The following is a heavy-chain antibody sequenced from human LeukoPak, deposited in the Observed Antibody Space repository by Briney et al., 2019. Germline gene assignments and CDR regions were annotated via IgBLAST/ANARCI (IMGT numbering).Heavy chain of an antibody. J-gene: IGHJ4*02. CDR1: GGSISSSSYY. Sequence: SETLSLTCTVSGGSISSSSYYRGWIRQPPGKGLEWIGSIYYSGSTYYNPSLKSRVTISVDTSKNQFSLKLSSVTAADTAVYYCARLTTYYSPFDYWGQRTLVTVSS. CDR2: IYYSGST. CDR3: ARLTTYYSPFDY. D-gene: IGHD3-10*01. V-gene: IGHV4-39*01.